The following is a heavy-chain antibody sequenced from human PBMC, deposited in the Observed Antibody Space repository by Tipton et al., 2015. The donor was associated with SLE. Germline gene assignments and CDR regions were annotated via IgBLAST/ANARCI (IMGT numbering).Heavy chain of an antibody. J-gene: IGHJ4*02. CDR2: ISYDGSNK. CDR1: GFTFSSYA. D-gene: IGHD3-10*01. V-gene: IGHV3-30*04. Sequence: SLRLSCAASGFTFSSYAMHWVRQAPGKGLEWVAVISYDGSNKYYADSVKGRFTISRDNSKNTLYLQMNSLRAEDTAVYYCAKDYGSGSPAAFEYWGQGTLVTVSS. CDR3: AKDYGSGSPAAFEY.